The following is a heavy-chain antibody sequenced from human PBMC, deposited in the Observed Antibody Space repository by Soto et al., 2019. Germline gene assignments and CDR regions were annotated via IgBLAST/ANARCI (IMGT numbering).Heavy chain of an antibody. CDR2: SYYSGST. J-gene: IGHJ4*02. V-gene: IGHV4-59*08. CDR3: ARHNRLLLWFGDLLSPFDY. Sequence: PSETLSLTCTVSGGSISSYYWSWIRQPPGKELEWIGYSYYSGSTNYNPSLKSRVTISVDTSKNQFSLKLSSVTAADTAVYYCARHNRLLLWFGDLLSPFDYWGQGTLVTV. CDR1: GGSISSYY. D-gene: IGHD3-10*01.